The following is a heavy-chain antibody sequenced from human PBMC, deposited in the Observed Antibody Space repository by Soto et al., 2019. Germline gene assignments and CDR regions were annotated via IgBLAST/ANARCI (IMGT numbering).Heavy chain of an antibody. CDR3: ARIVDSWNWFDP. CDR2: IFSNDEK. Sequence: SGPTLVNPTETLTLTCTVSGFSLSDARMGVSWIRQPPGKALEWLAHIFSNDEKSYSTSLKSRLTISKDTSKSQVVLTMTNMDPVDTATYYCARIVDSWNWFDPWGQGTLVTVSS. CDR1: GFSLSDARMG. D-gene: IGHD5-12*01. V-gene: IGHV2-26*01. J-gene: IGHJ5*02.